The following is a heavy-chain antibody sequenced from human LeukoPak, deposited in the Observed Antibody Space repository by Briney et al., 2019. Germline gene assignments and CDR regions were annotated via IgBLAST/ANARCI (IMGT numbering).Heavy chain of an antibody. CDR3: ARSLFLDY. D-gene: IGHD3-3*02. CDR1: GFTFSSYS. V-gene: IGHV3-48*02. Sequence: PGGSLRLSCAASGFTFSSYSMNWVRQAPGKGLEWVSYIRSGSDTIYYADSVKGRFTISRDNAKNSLYLQMNSLRDEGTAVYYCARSLFLDYWGQGTLVTVSS. J-gene: IGHJ4*02. CDR2: IRSGSDTI.